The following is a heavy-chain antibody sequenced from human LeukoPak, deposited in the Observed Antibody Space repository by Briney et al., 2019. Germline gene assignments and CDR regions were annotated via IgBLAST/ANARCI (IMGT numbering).Heavy chain of an antibody. CDR1: GFTFGDYA. CDR3: AREAEMTTIYYFDY. J-gene: IGHJ4*02. Sequence: GGSLRLSCTTSGFTFGDYAMSWVRQAPGKGLEWVGFIRRKGCGGKTEYAVSGKGRFSISRDDSKSIAYLQMNTLKTEDTAVYYCAREAEMTTIYYFDYWGQGTLVTVSS. V-gene: IGHV3-49*04. D-gene: IGHD5-24*01. CDR2: IRRKGCGGKT.